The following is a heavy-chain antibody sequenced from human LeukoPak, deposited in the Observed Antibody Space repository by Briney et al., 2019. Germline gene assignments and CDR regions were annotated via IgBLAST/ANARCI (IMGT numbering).Heavy chain of an antibody. J-gene: IGHJ4*02. V-gene: IGHV4-34*01. CDR1: GGSFSGYY. D-gene: IGHD6-13*01. Sequence: PSETLSLTCAVYGGSFSGYYWSWIRQPPGKGLEWIGEINHSGSTNYNPSLTSRVTISVDTSKNQFSLKLSSVTAADTAVYYCAREAGYSSSWRLDYWGQGTLVTVSS. CDR2: INHSGST. CDR3: AREAGYSSSWRLDY.